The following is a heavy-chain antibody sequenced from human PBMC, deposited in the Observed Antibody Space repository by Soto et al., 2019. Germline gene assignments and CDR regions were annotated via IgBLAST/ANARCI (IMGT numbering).Heavy chain of an antibody. Sequence: QLQLQESGSGLVKPSQTLSLTCAVSGGSISSGGYSWNWIRQPPGKGLEWIGYIYHSGGTDYNPSLKSRVTITVDSSHNQFSLKLSSVTAADTAVYYCARDSRSGYYLDYWGQGTLVTVSS. CDR3: ARDSRSGYYLDY. CDR1: GGSISSGGYS. V-gene: IGHV4-30-2*01. D-gene: IGHD3-22*01. J-gene: IGHJ4*02. CDR2: IYHSGGT.